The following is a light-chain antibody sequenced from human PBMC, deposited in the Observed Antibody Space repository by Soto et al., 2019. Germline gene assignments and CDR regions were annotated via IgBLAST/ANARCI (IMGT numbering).Light chain of an antibody. CDR2: AAS. CDR1: QSVITY. Sequence: DIQMTQSPSSLSASVGDRVTITCRASQSVITYLNWYQQKPGRAPKLLISAASSLQSGVPSRFSGRGSEIDFTLNISSLQPEDFATYYCQQSYSTPWTFGQGTRLEIK. CDR3: QQSYSTPWT. V-gene: IGKV1-39*01. J-gene: IGKJ2*01.